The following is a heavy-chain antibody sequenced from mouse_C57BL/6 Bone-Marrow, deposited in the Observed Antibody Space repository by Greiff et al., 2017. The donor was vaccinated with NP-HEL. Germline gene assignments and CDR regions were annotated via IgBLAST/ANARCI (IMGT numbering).Heavy chain of an antibody. CDR2: IYPGGGYT. J-gene: IGHJ3*01. CDR1: GYTFTNYW. Sequence: VQLQQSGAELVRPGTSVKMSCKASGYTFTNYWIGWAKQRPGHGLEWIGDIYPGGGYTNYNEKFKGKATLTADKSSSTAYMQVSSLTSEDSAIDYCARGAAQANWFADWGQGTLVTVSA. D-gene: IGHD3-2*02. V-gene: IGHV1-63*01. CDR3: ARGAAQANWFAD.